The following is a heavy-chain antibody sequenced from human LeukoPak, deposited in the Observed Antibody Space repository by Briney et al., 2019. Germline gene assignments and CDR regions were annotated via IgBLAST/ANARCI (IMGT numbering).Heavy chain of an antibody. CDR3: ARDYGDYGWFDP. CDR2: IYYSGST. D-gene: IGHD4-17*01. Sequence: SETLSLTCTVSGGSISSYYWSWIRQPPGKGLEWIGHIYYSGSTNYNPSLKSRVTISVDTSKNQFSLKLSSVTAADTAVYYCARDYGDYGWFDPWGQGTLVTVSS. V-gene: IGHV4-59*01. J-gene: IGHJ5*02. CDR1: GGSISSYY.